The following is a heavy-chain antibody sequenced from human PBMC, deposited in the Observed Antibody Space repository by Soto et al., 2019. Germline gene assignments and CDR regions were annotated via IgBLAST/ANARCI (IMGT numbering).Heavy chain of an antibody. V-gene: IGHV3-23*01. CDR1: GFTFSSYA. D-gene: IGHD3-22*01. Sequence: GGSLRLSCAASGFTFSSYAMSWVRQAPGEGLEWVSAISGSGGSTYYADSVKGRFTISRDNSKNTLYLQMNSLRAEDTAVYYCAKDPDYDSSGYYYDYWGQGTLVTVSS. J-gene: IGHJ4*02. CDR2: ISGSGGST. CDR3: AKDPDYDSSGYYYDY.